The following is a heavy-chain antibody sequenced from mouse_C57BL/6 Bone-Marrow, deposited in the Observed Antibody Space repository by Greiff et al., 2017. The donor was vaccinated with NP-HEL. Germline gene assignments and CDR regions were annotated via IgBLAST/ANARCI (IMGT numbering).Heavy chain of an antibody. CDR1: GFTFTDYY. V-gene: IGHV7-3*01. D-gene: IGHD2-3*01. CDR2: IRNKANGYTT. J-gene: IGHJ2*01. Sequence: EVQLVESGGGLVQPGGSLSLSCAASGFTFTDYYMSWVRQPPGKALEWLGFIRNKANGYTTEYSASVKGRFTISRDNSQSILYLQMNALRAEDSATYYCARMGGRGPFDYWGQGTTLTVSS. CDR3: ARMGGRGPFDY.